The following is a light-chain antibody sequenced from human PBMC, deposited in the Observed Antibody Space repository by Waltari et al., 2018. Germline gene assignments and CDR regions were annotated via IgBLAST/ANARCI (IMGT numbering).Light chain of an antibody. J-gene: IGKJ2*01. V-gene: IGKV3-15*01. CDR3: HQYNDGPPFN. Sequence: EIVMTQSPATLSVSPGERAIIPCRASQSVTTNLAWYQQKPGQPPRLRIYGASTRATDIPARFSGSGSGTEFTLTITSLQSEDFAVYYCHQYNDGPPFNFGQGTKLEIK. CDR2: GAS. CDR1: QSVTTN.